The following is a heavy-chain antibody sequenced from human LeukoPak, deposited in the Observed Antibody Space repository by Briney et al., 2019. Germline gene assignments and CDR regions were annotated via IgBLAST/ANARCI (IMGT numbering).Heavy chain of an antibody. V-gene: IGHV3-21*01. CDR1: GFTVSSNY. D-gene: IGHD3-22*01. CDR3: ARSFYDSSGYPNFDY. Sequence: GGSLRLSCAASGFTVSSNYMSWVRQAPGKGLEWVSFISSGSSYIYYGDSVKGRFTISRDNAKKSLYLQMNSLRAEDTAVYFCARSFYDSSGYPNFDYWGQGTLVTVSS. CDR2: ISSGSSYI. J-gene: IGHJ4*02.